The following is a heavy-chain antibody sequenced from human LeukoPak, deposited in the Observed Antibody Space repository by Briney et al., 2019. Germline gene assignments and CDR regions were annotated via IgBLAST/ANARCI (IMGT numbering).Heavy chain of an antibody. CDR1: GGSFSGYY. V-gene: IGHV4-34*01. CDR2: INHSGST. J-gene: IGHJ4*02. Sequence: PSETLSLTCAVYGGSFSGYYWSWIRQPPGKGLEWIGEINHSGSTNYNPSLKSRVTISVDTSKNQFSLKLSSVTAADTAVYYCASGAYYFDYWVQGTLVTVSS. CDR3: ASGAYYFDY.